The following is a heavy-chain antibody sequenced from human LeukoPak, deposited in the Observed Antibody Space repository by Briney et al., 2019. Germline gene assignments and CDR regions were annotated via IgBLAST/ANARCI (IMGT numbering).Heavy chain of an antibody. V-gene: IGHV3-48*03. D-gene: IGHD1-14*01. CDR2: ISSGSSTI. CDR1: GFTFSSYE. Sequence: GGSLRLSCAASGFTFSSYEMSWVRQAPGKGLEWVSYISSGSSTIYYADSVKGRFTISRDNAKNSLYLQMNSLRAEDTAVYYCAKDLDRAYYYYGMDVWGQGTTVTVSS. CDR3: AKDLDRAYYYYGMDV. J-gene: IGHJ6*02.